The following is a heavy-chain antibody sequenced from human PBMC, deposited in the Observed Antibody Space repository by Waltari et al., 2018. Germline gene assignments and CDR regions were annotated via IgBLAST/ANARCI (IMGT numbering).Heavy chain of an antibody. Sequence: EVQLVESGGGVVQPGGSLRLSCAASGFTFDDYAMHWVRPAPGKGLEWVSLISGDGGSTYYADSVKGRFTISRDNSKNSLYLQMNSLRTEDTALYYCAKDPSSGWLSRYYYGMDVWGQGTTVTVSS. V-gene: IGHV3-43*02. D-gene: IGHD6-19*01. CDR3: AKDPSSGWLSRYYYGMDV. J-gene: IGHJ6*02. CDR1: GFTFDDYA. CDR2: ISGDGGST.